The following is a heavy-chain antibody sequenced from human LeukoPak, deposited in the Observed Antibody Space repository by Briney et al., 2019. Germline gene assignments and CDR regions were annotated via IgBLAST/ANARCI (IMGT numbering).Heavy chain of an antibody. Sequence: ASETLSLTCTVSADSISSNSFYWGWIRQPPGKGLEWIGEINHSGSTNYNPSLKSRVTISVDTSKNQFSLKLSSVTAADTAVYYCAEMGSRRSPPRGWGQGTLVTVSS. V-gene: IGHV4-39*07. CDR2: INHSGST. J-gene: IGHJ4*02. CDR1: ADSISSNSFY. D-gene: IGHD3-10*01. CDR3: AEMGSRRSPPRG.